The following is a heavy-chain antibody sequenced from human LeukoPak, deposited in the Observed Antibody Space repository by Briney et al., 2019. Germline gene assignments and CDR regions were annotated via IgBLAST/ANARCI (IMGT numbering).Heavy chain of an antibody. Sequence: GASLKISCMASGYTFTSYWIGWVRQMPGKGLEWMGIIYPGDSDLRYSPSFRGQVTISADKSISTAYVQWSSLKASDTAMYYCARQGRDGAIDYWGQGTLVTVSS. CDR3: ARQGRDGAIDY. D-gene: IGHD3-10*01. CDR1: GYTFTSYW. J-gene: IGHJ4*02. CDR2: IYPGDSDL. V-gene: IGHV5-51*01.